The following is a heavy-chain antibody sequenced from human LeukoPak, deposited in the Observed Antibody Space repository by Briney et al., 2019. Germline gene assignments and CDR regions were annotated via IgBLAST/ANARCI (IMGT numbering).Heavy chain of an antibody. Sequence: ASVKVSCKVSGYTFTGYYRHWVRQAPGQELEWMGWINPTSGGTNYAQKFQGRVTMTRDTSISTAYMELSRLRSDDTAVYSCARGVTARGFYYYMDIWGRGTTVTISS. D-gene: IGHD2-21*02. V-gene: IGHV1-2*02. CDR3: ARGVTARGFYYYMDI. J-gene: IGHJ6*03. CDR2: INPTSGGT. CDR1: GYTFTGYY.